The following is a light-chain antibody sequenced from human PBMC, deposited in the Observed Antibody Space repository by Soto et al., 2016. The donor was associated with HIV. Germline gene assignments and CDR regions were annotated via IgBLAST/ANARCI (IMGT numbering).Light chain of an antibody. CDR1: NIGSKS. J-gene: IGLJ2*01. CDR2: DDS. V-gene: IGLV3-21*03. CDR3: QVWDSSSDHRVV. Sequence: SYVLTQPPSVSVAPGKTASITCGGNNIGSKSVHWYQQKSGQAPVLVVHDDSDRPSGIPERFSGSNSGNTATLTISRVEVGDEADYYCQVWDSSSDHRVVFGGGTKLTVV.